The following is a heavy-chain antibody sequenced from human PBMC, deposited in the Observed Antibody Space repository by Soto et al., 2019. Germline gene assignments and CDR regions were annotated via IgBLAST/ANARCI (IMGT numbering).Heavy chain of an antibody. J-gene: IGHJ4*02. CDR3: TRDGDFWSGYLGHDS. CDR1: WFPLGDFA. D-gene: IGHD3-3*01. CDR2: IRSKAYGGTT. V-gene: IGHV3-49*03. Sequence: GGSLRIPCTASWFPLGDFAMSLFRQAPWKGLEWVGVIRSKAYGGTTEYAASVKGRFTISRDDSKSIAYLQMNSLKTEDTAVYYCTRDGDFWSGYLGHDSWGQGTLVTVSS.